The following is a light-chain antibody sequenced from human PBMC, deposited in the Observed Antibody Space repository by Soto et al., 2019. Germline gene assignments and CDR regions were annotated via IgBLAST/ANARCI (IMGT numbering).Light chain of an antibody. V-gene: IGLV2-23*02. J-gene: IGLJ1*01. CDR2: AVT. CDR1: SSDVGGYNL. Sequence: HSALTQPASVSGSPGQSITISCTGTSSDVGGYNLVSWYQQHPGKAPKLIIYAVTERPSGVSNRFSGSKSGNTASLTISGLQAEDEGDYFCCSFAGSHTLYVFGTGTKVTVL. CDR3: CSFAGSHTLYV.